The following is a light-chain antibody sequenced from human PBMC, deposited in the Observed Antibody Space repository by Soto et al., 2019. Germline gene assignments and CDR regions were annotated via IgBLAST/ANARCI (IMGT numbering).Light chain of an antibody. CDR2: DAS. Sequence: DIEMTQSPATLSASVGDRVTITCRASHSINAWLAWYQQKPGKAPKILIYDASSLESGVPSRFSGSGSGTEFTLTISSLQPDDFATYYCQQYSSYSTFGPGTKV. CDR3: QQYSSYST. CDR1: HSINAW. J-gene: IGKJ1*01. V-gene: IGKV1-5*01.